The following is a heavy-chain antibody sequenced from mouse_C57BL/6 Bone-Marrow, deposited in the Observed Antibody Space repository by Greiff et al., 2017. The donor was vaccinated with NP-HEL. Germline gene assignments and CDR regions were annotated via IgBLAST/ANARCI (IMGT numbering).Heavy chain of an antibody. CDR2: IYPGSGNT. D-gene: IGHD2-3*01. V-gene: IGHV1-76*01. CDR3: ASSRDGYY. J-gene: IGHJ2*01. Sequence: QVQLKESGAELVRPGASVKLSCTASGYTFTDYYINWVKQRPGQGLEWIARIYPGSGNTYYNENFKGKATLTAEKSSSTAYMQLSSLTSEDSAVYIYASSRDGYYWGKGTTLTV. CDR1: GYTFTDYY.